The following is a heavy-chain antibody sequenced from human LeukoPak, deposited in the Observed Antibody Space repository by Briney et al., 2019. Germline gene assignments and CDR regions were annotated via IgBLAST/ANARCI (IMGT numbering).Heavy chain of an antibody. CDR2: ISGSGGST. Sequence: GGSLRLSCAASGFTFSSYAMSWVRQAPGKGLEWVSAISGSGGSTYYADSVKGRFTISRDNSKNTLYLQMNSLRAEDTAVYYCAKDRGGWRLLHDAFDIWGQGTMVTVSS. V-gene: IGHV3-23*01. CDR1: GFTFSSYA. CDR3: AKDRGGWRLLHDAFDI. D-gene: IGHD2-21*01. J-gene: IGHJ3*02.